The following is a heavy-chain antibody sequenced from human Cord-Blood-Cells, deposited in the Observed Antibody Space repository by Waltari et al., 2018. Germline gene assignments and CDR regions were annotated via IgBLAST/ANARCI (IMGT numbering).Heavy chain of an antibody. J-gene: IGHJ3*02. CDR2: IYYSGST. CDR3: ARPRGSGSYYDAFDI. Sequence: LQLQESGPGLVKPSETLSLTCTVSGGSISSSSYYWGWIRQPPGKGLEWIGSIYYSGSTYYNPSLKSRVTISVDTSKNQFSLKLSSVTAADTAVYYCARPRGSGSYYDAFDIWGQGTMVTVSS. CDR1: GGSISSSSYY. V-gene: IGHV4-39*01. D-gene: IGHD3-10*01.